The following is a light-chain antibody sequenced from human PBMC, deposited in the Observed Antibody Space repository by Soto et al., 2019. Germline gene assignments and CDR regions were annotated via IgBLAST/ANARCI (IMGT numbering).Light chain of an antibody. J-gene: IGKJ3*01. Sequence: EIVMTQSPATLSVSPGERATLSCRASQSVSSNLAWYQQKPCQAPRLLIYGASTRATGIPARFSGSGSGTEFTLTISSLQSEDFAVYYCQQAGTFGPGTKVDIK. V-gene: IGKV3-15*01. CDR1: QSVSSN. CDR2: GAS. CDR3: QQAGT.